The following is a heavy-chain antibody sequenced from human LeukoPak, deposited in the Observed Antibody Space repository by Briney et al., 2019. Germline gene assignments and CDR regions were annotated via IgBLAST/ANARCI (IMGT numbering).Heavy chain of an antibody. V-gene: IGHV3-48*01. CDR2: ISSSSSTI. CDR3: ARVIKSGAWGYRGTYYYYYYMDV. D-gene: IGHD5-12*01. CDR1: GFSFSSYS. J-gene: IGHJ6*03. Sequence: SGGSLRLSCAASGFSFSSYSMNWARQSPGKGLEWDSYISSSSSTIYYADSVKGRFTISRDNAKNSLYLQMNSLRAEDTAVYYCARVIKSGAWGYRGTYYYYYYMDVWGKGTTVTVAS.